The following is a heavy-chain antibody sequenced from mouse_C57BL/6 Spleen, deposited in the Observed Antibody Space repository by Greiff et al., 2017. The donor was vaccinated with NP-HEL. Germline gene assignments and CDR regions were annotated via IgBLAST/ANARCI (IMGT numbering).Heavy chain of an antibody. D-gene: IGHD2-12*01. V-gene: IGHV1-69*01. Sequence: QVQLQQSGAELVMPGASVKLSCKASGYTFTSYWMHWVKQRPGQGLEWIGEIDPSDSYTNYNQKFKGKSTLTVDKSSSTAYMQLSSLTSEDSAVYYCAVLRHAMDYWGQGTSVTVSS. CDR1: GYTFTSYW. CDR3: AVLRHAMDY. J-gene: IGHJ4*01. CDR2: IDPSDSYT.